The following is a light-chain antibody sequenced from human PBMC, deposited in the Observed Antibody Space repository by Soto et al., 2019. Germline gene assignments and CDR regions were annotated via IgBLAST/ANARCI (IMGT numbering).Light chain of an antibody. J-gene: IGLJ2*01. CDR2: EVN. CDR1: SSDVGGYNY. V-gene: IGLV2-14*01. CDR3: SSYTSSSTLLV. Sequence: QSALTQPASVSGSPGQSITISCTGTSSDVGGYNYVSWYQQHPGKAPKLMIYEVNYRPSGVSNRFSASKSSNTASLTISGLQAEDEDDYYCSSYTSSSTLLVFGGGTKVTVL.